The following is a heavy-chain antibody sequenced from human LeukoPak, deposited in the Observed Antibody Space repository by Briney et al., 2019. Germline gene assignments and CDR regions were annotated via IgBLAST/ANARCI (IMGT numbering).Heavy chain of an antibody. D-gene: IGHD2-2*01. J-gene: IGHJ3*02. CDR1: GGSISSYY. CDR2: IYYSGST. CDR3: ATASYCSSTSCPRDAFDI. V-gene: IGHV4-59*01. Sequence: SETLSLTCTVSGGSISSYYWSWIRQPPGKGLEWIGYIYYSGSTNYNPSLKSRVTISVDTSKNQFPLKLSSVTAADTAVYYCATASYCSSTSCPRDAFDIWGQGTMVTVSS.